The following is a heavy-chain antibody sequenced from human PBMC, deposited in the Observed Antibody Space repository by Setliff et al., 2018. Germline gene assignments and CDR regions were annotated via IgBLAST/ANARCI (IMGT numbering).Heavy chain of an antibody. Sequence: SVKVSCKASGDTFSSYGISWVRQAPGQGLEWMGGTIPMFGSTSYAQKFQGRVTIITDESTTAAYMELSSLGSEDTAVYYCVREGVDTRSSTDYRYYMDVWGKGTTVTVSS. D-gene: IGHD5-18*01. J-gene: IGHJ6*03. V-gene: IGHV1-69*05. CDR1: GDTFSSYG. CDR2: TIPMFGST. CDR3: VREGVDTRSSTDYRYYMDV.